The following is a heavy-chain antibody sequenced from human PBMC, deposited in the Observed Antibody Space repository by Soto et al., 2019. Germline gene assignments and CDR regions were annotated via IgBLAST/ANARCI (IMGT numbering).Heavy chain of an antibody. CDR2: ISSSSSYI. CDR1: GFTFSSYS. D-gene: IGHD6-13*01. J-gene: IGHJ5*02. Sequence: GGSLRLSCAASGFTFSSYSMNWVRQAPGKGLEWVSSISSSSSYIYYADSVKGRFTISRDNAKNSLYLQMNSLRAEDTAVYYCARAVAAAGTSWFDPWGQGTLVTVSS. CDR3: ARAVAAAGTSWFDP. V-gene: IGHV3-21*01.